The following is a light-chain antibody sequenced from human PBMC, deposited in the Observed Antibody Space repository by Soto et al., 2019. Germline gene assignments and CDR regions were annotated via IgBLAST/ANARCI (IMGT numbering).Light chain of an antibody. CDR3: QQLNSYPLT. J-gene: IGKJ4*01. V-gene: IGKV1-9*01. Sequence: DIQLTQSPSFLSASVGDRVTITCRASQGISSYLGWYQQKPGKAPKLLISAAATLQRGVPSRFSGSGSGTEFTLTITSLQPEDFATYYCQQLNSYPLTFGGGTKVEIK. CDR1: QGISSY. CDR2: AAA.